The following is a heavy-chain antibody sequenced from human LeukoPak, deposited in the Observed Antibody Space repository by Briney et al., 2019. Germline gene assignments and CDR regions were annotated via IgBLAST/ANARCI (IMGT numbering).Heavy chain of an antibody. D-gene: IGHD3-16*01. V-gene: IGHV3-48*03. CDR3: ARIYDECFDY. Sequence: GGSLRLSCAASGFTFSTYEMNWVRQAPGKGLEWFSYVSSSGSTRVYADSVKGRLTISRDNAKNSLYLQMNSLRAEDTAVYYCARIYDECFDYWGQGTLVTVSS. CDR2: VSSSGSTR. J-gene: IGHJ4*02. CDR1: GFTFSTYE.